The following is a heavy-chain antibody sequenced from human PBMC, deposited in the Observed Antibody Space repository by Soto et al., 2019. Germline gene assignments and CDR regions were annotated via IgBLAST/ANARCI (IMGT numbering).Heavy chain of an antibody. J-gene: IGHJ3*01. D-gene: IGHD6-6*01. V-gene: IGHV3-30-3*01. CDR2: IIYDGTKD. CDR3: ARERDPFDSDSSHDAFHL. Sequence: QVQLVESGGGVVQPGGSLRLSCSASGFTFSTYAFHWVRQAPGKGLEWVAVIIYDGTKDYYADSVEGRFTISRDNSENTVYLQMNSLRLDDTAVYYCARERDPFDSDSSHDAFHLWDQGTTVTVSS. CDR1: GFTFSTYA.